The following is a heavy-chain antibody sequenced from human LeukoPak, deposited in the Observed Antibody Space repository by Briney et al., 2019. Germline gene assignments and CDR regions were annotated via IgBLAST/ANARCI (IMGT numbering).Heavy chain of an antibody. CDR2: IYYSGST. Sequence: PSETLSLTCTVSGGSISSGSYYWGWIRQPPGKGLEWIGSIYYSGSTYYNPSLKSRVTISVDTSKNQLSLKLSSVTAADTAVYYCARSSSSYYFDYWGQGTLVTVSS. D-gene: IGHD6-6*01. V-gene: IGHV4-39*01. CDR1: GGSISSGSYY. CDR3: ARSSSSYYFDY. J-gene: IGHJ4*02.